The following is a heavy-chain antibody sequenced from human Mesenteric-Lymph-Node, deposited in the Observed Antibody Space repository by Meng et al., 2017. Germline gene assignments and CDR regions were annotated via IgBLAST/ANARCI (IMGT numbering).Heavy chain of an antibody. J-gene: IGHJ4*02. Sequence: ASVKVSCKASGGTFSSYAISWVRQAPGQGLEWMGWISAYNGNTNYAQKLRGRVTMTTDTSTSTAYMELRSLRSDDTAVYYCARDGSFLEWSNLSYYFDYWGQGTLVTVSS. V-gene: IGHV1-18*01. D-gene: IGHD3-3*01. CDR1: GGTFSSYA. CDR3: ARDGSFLEWSNLSYYFDY. CDR2: ISAYNGNT.